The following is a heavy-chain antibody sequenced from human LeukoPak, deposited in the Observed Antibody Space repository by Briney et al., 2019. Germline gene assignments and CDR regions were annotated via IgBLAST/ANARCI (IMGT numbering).Heavy chain of an antibody. J-gene: IGHJ4*02. CDR2: ISHSGST. D-gene: IGHD2/OR15-2a*01. CDR3: AGHHPRNTVDF. Sequence: PSETLSLTCTVSGGSISNYYWSWIRQPPGKGLERIGYISHSGSTNYSPSLKSRVTISLDTSKNQFSLKLSSVTAADTAVYYCAGHHPRNTVDFWGQGTLVTVSS. V-gene: IGHV4-59*08. CDR1: GGSISNYY.